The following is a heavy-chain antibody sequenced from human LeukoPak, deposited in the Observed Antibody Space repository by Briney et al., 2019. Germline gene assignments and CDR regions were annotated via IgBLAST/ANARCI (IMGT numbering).Heavy chain of an antibody. CDR1: GGSISSYY. CDR3: ARVSLVRGAPDYYFDY. CDR2: IYYSGST. Sequence: SETLSLTCTVSGGSISSYYWSWIRQPPGKGLEWIGYIYYSGSTDYNPSLKSRVTLSVDTSKNQFSLKLNSVTAADTAVYYCARVSLVRGAPDYYFDYWGQGILVTVSS. D-gene: IGHD3-10*01. J-gene: IGHJ4*02. V-gene: IGHV4-59*01.